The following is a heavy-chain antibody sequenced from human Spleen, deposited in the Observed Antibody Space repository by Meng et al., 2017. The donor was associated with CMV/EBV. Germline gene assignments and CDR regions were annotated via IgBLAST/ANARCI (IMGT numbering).Heavy chain of an antibody. CDR1: GFTFSSYA. CDR3: ARDRLGDFYYYYGMDV. Sequence: GGSLRLSCAVSGFTFSSYALTWVRQAPGKGLEWVSAITSSGGLTYYADSGKGRFTISRDNSKNTLYLQMNSLRAEDMAVYYCARDRLGDFYYYYGMDVWGQGTTVTVSS. V-gene: IGHV3-23*01. CDR2: ITSSGGLT. J-gene: IGHJ6*02. D-gene: IGHD3-10*01.